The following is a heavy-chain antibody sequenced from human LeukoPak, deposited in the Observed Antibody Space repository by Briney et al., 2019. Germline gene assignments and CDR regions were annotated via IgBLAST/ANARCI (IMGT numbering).Heavy chain of an antibody. CDR2: IYYSGST. D-gene: IGHD6-13*01. V-gene: IGHV4-39*01. Sequence: PSETLSLTCTVSGGSISSGSYYWGWIRQPPGKGLEWIGSIYYSGSTYYNPPLKSRVTISVDTSKNQFSLKLSSVTAADTAVYYCARRMVGGIAAAGTIDYWGQGTLVTVSS. CDR3: ARRMVGGIAAAGTIDY. J-gene: IGHJ4*02. CDR1: GGSISSGSYY.